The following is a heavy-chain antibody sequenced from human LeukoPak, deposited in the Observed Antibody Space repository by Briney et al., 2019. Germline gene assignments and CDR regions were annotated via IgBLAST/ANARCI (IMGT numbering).Heavy chain of an antibody. CDR3: ARDPPGPGITAAGYFDL. D-gene: IGHD6-13*01. V-gene: IGHV4-59*01. Sequence: SETLSLTCTVSGDSISSYSWSWIRQPPGKGLEWIGYVYYSGSTNYNPSLKSRVTISADTSKNQFSLKVRSVTAADTAVYYCARDPPGPGITAAGYFDLWGRGTLVTVSS. CDR2: VYYSGST. J-gene: IGHJ2*01. CDR1: GDSISSYS.